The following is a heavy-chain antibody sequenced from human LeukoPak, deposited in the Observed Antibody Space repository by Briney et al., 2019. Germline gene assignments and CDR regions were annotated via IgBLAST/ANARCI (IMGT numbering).Heavy chain of an antibody. Sequence: SCKASGYTFTGYYMHWVRQAPGKGLEWVAFTSYDGNNKYSADSVKGRFTISRDNSKNMLYLQMNSLRAEDTAVYYCARITGFYDSSGYPSPYYYYGMDVWGQGTTVTVSS. J-gene: IGHJ6*02. CDR3: ARITGFYDSSGYPSPYYYYGMDV. CDR2: TSYDGNNK. V-gene: IGHV3-30-3*01. D-gene: IGHD3-22*01. CDR1: GYTFTGYY.